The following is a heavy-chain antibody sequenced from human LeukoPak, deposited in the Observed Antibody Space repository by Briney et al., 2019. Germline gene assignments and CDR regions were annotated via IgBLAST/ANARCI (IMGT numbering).Heavy chain of an antibody. CDR1: GFTFTDYW. CDR3: ARDGTAAGLYFDL. J-gene: IGHJ4*01. Sequence: QPGGSLRLSCAVSGFTFTDYWMNWVRQAPGKGLEWVASIRQDGSEKTYVDSVKGRFTISRDNTKNLLSLQVNSLRVEDTAVYYCARDGTAAGLYFDLWGQGTLVTVSS. CDR2: IRQDGSEK. V-gene: IGHV3-7*01. D-gene: IGHD6-13*01.